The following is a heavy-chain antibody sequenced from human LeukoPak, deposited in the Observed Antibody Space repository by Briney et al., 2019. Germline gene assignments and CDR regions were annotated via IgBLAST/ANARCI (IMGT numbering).Heavy chain of an antibody. D-gene: IGHD6-13*01. CDR1: GASVSSHY. J-gene: IGHJ6*02. Sequence: PSETLSLTCTVSGASVSSHYWSWIRQPPGKGLEWIGYVSYSGGTNYNPSLKSRVTISLDTSKNQFSLKLSSVTAADSDVYYCARGRRSDSSSPPYYYGMDVWGQGTTVTVSS. V-gene: IGHV4-59*02. CDR3: ARGRRSDSSSPPYYYGMDV. CDR2: VSYSGGT.